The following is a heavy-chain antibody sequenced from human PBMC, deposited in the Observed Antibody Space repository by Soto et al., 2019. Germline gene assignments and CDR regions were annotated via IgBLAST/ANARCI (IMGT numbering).Heavy chain of an antibody. D-gene: IGHD1-26*01. CDR1: GFSLTTSGVG. J-gene: IGHJ4*02. CDR2: IYWDDDK. Sequence: QITLKESGPALVKPTQTLTLTCTFSGFSLTTSGVGVGWIRQPPGKALEWLAMIYWDDDKRYSPSLENRLTITKDTSKNQVVLTMTNMEPVDTATYYCALKAPPIVGVTLFHSWGQGTLVTVSS. V-gene: IGHV2-5*02. CDR3: ALKAPPIVGVTLFHS.